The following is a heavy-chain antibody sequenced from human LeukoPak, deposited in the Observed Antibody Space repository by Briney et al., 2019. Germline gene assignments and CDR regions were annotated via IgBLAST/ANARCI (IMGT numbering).Heavy chain of an antibody. CDR1: GFTFSSPA. D-gene: IGHD2-8*02. V-gene: IGHV3-30*02. CDR2: IAHHGNNK. CDR3: AKDGSWSCTD. Sequence: GGSLRLSCAASGFTFSSPAMHWVRQGTGKGLERVAYIAHHGNNKYYADSVKGRFTISRDNSKRTLYLQMNSLRADDTAVYYCAKDGSWSCTDWGQGALVTVSS. J-gene: IGHJ4*02.